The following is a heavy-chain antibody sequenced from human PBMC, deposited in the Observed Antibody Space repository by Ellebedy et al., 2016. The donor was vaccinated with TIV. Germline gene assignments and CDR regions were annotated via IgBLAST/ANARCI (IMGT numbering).Heavy chain of an antibody. V-gene: IGHV5-51*01. J-gene: IGHJ4*02. Sequence: KVSCKGSAYSFTNYWIGWARQMPGKGLEWMGMIYPGNFDSSYSPSFQGRVTISADKSITTAYLQWSSLKASDTAMYYCVKHDGSSSFDYWGQGTLVTVSS. CDR1: AYSFTNYW. CDR2: IYPGNFDS. D-gene: IGHD2-2*01. CDR3: VKHDGSSSFDY.